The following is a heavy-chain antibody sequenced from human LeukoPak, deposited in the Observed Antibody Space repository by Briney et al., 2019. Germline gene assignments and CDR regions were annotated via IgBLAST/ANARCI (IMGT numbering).Heavy chain of an antibody. CDR1: GGSISGYY. CDR2: IYYKGAT. Sequence: SETLSLTCTVSGGSISGYYWSWIRQPPGKGLEWIAYIYYKGATNYNPSLKSRVTVSVDTSKNQFSLKLTSVTAADTAVYYCARRRCSRTNCYSSLDYWGQGTLVTVSS. V-gene: IGHV4-59*08. CDR3: ARRRCSRTNCYSSLDY. J-gene: IGHJ4*02. D-gene: IGHD2-2*01.